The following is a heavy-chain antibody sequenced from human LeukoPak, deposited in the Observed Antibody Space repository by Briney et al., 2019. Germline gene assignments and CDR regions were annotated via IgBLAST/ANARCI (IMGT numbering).Heavy chain of an antibody. CDR1: GFTFSSYE. J-gene: IGHJ5*02. CDR2: ISSSGSTI. CDR3: AREGLSSSYNWFDR. V-gene: IGHV3-48*03. Sequence: PGGSLRLSCAASGFTFSSYEMNWVRQAPGKGLEWVSYISSSGSTIYYADSVKGRFTISRDKAKNSLYLQMNSLRAEDTAVYYCAREGLSSSYNWFDRWGQGTLVTVSS. D-gene: IGHD6-6*01.